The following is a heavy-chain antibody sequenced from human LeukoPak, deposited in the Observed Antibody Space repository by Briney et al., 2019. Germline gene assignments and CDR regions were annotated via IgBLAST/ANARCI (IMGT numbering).Heavy chain of an antibody. CDR3: ARARHSYGYVFDY. CDR2: INHSGST. CDR1: GGSFSGYY. J-gene: IGHJ4*02. Sequence: SETLSLTCAVYGGSFSGYYWSWIRQPPGKGLEWIGEINHSGSTNYNPSLRSRVTISVDTSKNQFSLKLRSVTAADTAVYYCARARHSYGYVFDYWGQATLVTVSS. D-gene: IGHD5-18*01. V-gene: IGHV4-34*01.